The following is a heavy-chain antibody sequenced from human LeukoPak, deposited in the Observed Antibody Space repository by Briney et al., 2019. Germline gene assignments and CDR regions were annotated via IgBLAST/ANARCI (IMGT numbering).Heavy chain of an antibody. CDR2: ISHTGGT. CDR1: GGSFSGYY. CDR3: ARVPDITARPCDS. Sequence: SETLSLTCAVYGGSFSGYYWTLVRQTPGKGLEWIGEISHTGGTNYNPSLKSRLTISVDPSKKQFSLKVTSVTAADTGVYYCARVPDITARPCDSWGPGTLVTVSS. J-gene: IGHJ4*02. D-gene: IGHD1-1*01. V-gene: IGHV4-34*01.